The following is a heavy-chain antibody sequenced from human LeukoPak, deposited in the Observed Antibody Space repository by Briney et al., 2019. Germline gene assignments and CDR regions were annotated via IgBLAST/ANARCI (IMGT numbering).Heavy chain of an antibody. V-gene: IGHV3-7*03. CDR3: ARDGMATINS. J-gene: IGHJ4*02. D-gene: IGHD5-12*01. CDR1: GFIFSTYW. Sequence: GGSLRLSCAASGFIFSTYWMSWVRQAPGKGLGWVANIKQDGSEKYYVDSVKGRFTISRDNAKNSLYLQMNSLRAEDTAVYYCARDGMATINSWGQGTVVTVSS. CDR2: IKQDGSEK.